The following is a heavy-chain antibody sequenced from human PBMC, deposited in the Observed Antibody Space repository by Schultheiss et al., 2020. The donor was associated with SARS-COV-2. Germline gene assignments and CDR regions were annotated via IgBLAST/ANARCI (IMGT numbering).Heavy chain of an antibody. J-gene: IGHJ5*02. Sequence: GESLKISCAASGFTFSSYSMNWVRQAPGKGLEWVSSISSSSSTIYYADSVKGRFTISRDNSKNTLYLQMNSLRAEDTAVYYCARDLRFLDPGGWFDPWGQGTLVTVSS. D-gene: IGHD3-3*01. CDR2: ISSSSSTI. V-gene: IGHV3-48*01. CDR3: ARDLRFLDPGGWFDP. CDR1: GFTFSSYS.